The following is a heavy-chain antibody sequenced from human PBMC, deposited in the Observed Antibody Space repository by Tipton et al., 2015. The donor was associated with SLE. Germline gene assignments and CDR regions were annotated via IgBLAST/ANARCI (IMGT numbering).Heavy chain of an antibody. CDR1: GFIFGDYA. CDR3: VKGRNVVTTATFDF. J-gene: IGHJ4*02. D-gene: IGHD4-17*01. Sequence: SLRLSCAASGFIFGDYAMHWVRQAPGKGLEWVSGISWNSGDIGYADSVKGRFTITRDNPKNSQFLQMNSLRSEDTALYFCVKGRNVVTTATFDFWGQGPLVAVSS. V-gene: IGHV3-9*01. CDR2: ISWNSGDI.